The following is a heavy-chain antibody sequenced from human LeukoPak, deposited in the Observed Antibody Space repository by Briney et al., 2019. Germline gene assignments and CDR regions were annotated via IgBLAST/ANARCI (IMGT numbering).Heavy chain of an antibody. D-gene: IGHD2-15*01. CDR2: ISYDEGNK. CDR3: AKDSPYCSGGSCYSAGLDY. V-gene: IGHV3-30*18. Sequence: GGSLRLSCAASGFTFSSYGMHWVRQAPGKGLEWVAVISYDEGNKFYADSVKGRFTISRDNSKSTLYLQMNSLRTEDTAMYYCAKDSPYCSGGSCYSAGLDYWGQGTLVTVFS. J-gene: IGHJ4*02. CDR1: GFTFSSYG.